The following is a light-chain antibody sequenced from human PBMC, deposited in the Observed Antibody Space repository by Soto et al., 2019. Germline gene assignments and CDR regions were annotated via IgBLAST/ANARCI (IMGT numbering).Light chain of an antibody. Sequence: QSVLTQPASVSGSPGQSITISCTGTSSDVGSYKLVSWYQHHPGKAPKLMIYEGSKRPSGLSNRFSGSKSGNTASLTISGLQAEDEADYYCCSYAGSSTFDVVFSGRTKLTVL. J-gene: IGLJ2*01. CDR2: EGS. CDR3: CSYAGSSTFDVV. CDR1: SSDVGSYKL. V-gene: IGLV2-23*03.